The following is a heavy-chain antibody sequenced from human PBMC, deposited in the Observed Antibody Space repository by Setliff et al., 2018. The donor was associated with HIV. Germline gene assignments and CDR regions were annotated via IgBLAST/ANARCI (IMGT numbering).Heavy chain of an antibody. CDR3: ARHEGVLQEDGGFDS. J-gene: IGHJ4*02. D-gene: IGHD2-2*01. V-gene: IGHV4-39*01. Sequence: LSLTCSVSGGSISSSNNYWGWIRQPPGKGLEWIGSIYYSGSTHYNPSLKSRVTISVDTSKSQFSLRLTSVTAADTALYYCARHEGVLQEDGGFDSWGQGTPVTVSS. CDR2: IYYSGST. CDR1: GGSISSSNNY.